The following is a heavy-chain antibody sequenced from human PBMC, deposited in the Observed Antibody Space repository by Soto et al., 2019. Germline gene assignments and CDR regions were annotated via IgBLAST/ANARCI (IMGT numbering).Heavy chain of an antibody. CDR2: ISISGSSI. J-gene: IGHJ4*02. D-gene: IGHD3-22*01. CDR3: ARGHYYDSSGYYDDY. V-gene: IGHV3-11*01. Sequence: PGGSLRLSCAASGFTFRDYYMSWIRQAPGKGLEWISYISISGSSIYYAASVKGRFTISRDDSKNSLYLQMNSLKTEDTAVYYCARGHYYDSSGYYDDYWGQGTLVTVSS. CDR1: GFTFRDYY.